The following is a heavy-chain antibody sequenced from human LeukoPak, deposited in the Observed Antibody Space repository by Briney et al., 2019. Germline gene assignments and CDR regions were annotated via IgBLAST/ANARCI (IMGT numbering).Heavy chain of an antibody. CDR2: INPSGGST. J-gene: IGHJ5*02. D-gene: IGHD3-22*01. CDR3: AREYYYDSSGYFGLFSPTHNWFDP. Sequence: ASVKVSCKASGYTFTSYYMHWVRQAPGQGLEWMGIINPSGGSTSYAQKFQGRVTMTRDMSTSTVYMELSSLRSEDTAVYYCAREYYYDSSGYFGLFSPTHNWFDPWGQGTLVTVSS. V-gene: IGHV1-46*01. CDR1: GYTFTSYY.